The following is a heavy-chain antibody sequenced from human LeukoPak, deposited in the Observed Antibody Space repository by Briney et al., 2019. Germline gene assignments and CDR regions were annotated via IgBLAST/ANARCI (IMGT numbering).Heavy chain of an antibody. J-gene: IGHJ5*01. CDR1: GYTFTGYY. CDR2: INPNSGGT. CDR3: ARGLKGNNWFDP. V-gene: IGHV1-2*02. Sequence: ASVKVSCKASGYTFTGYYMHWVRPAPGQGLEWMGWINPNSGGTNYTQKFQGRVTTTRDTSISTAYMELSRLRSDDTAVYYCARGLKGNNWFDPWGQGSLVTVSS.